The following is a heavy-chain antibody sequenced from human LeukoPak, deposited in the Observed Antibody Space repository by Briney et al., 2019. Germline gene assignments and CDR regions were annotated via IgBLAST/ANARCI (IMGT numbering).Heavy chain of an antibody. CDR1: GFTLSSFA. Sequence: GGSLSLSCAASGFTLSSFAMSWVRQAPGKGLEWVSAISGSVGRTYYTDSRKGRFALSRDNSKKTLYLQMNTLRAEDTAVYYCAKATSNRITIFGVVTRGRYYFDYWGQGTLVTVSS. CDR3: AKATSNRITIFGVVTRGRYYFDY. CDR2: ISGSVGRT. J-gene: IGHJ4*02. D-gene: IGHD3-3*01. V-gene: IGHV3-23*01.